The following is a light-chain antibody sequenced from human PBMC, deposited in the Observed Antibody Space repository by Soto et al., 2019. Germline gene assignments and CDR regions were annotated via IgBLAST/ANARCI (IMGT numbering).Light chain of an antibody. CDR3: ETWDSSLSADV. J-gene: IGLJ7*01. Sequence: QSVLTQPPSVSAAPGQKVAISCSGSSPNIGNDYVSWYQQLPGTAPKLLIYENNKRPSGIPDRFSGSKSGTSATLGITGLQSGDEADYYCETWDSSLSADVFGGGTQLTVL. CDR1: SPNIGNDY. CDR2: ENN. V-gene: IGLV1-51*02.